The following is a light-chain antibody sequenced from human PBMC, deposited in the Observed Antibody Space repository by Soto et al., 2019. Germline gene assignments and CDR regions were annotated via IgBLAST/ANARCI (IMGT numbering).Light chain of an antibody. CDR3: SSYTSRSTYV. J-gene: IGLJ7*01. Sequence: QSALTQPASVSGSPGQSITISCTGTSSDVGGYNFVSWYQHHPGKAPKLMIYEVSNRPSGVSNRFSGSIYGNTASLTISGLQAEDEADYYCSSYTSRSTYVFGSGTQLTVL. V-gene: IGLV2-14*01. CDR1: SSDVGGYNF. CDR2: EVS.